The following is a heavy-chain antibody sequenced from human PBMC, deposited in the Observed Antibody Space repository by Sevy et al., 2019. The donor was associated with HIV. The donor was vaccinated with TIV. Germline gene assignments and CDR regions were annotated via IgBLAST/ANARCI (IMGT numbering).Heavy chain of an antibody. CDR2: IYHSGST. CDR1: GYSISSGYY. Sequence: SETLSLTCAVSGYSISSGYYWGWIRQPPGKGLEWIGSIYHSGSTYYNPSLKSRVTISVDTSKNQFSLKLSSVTAADTAVYYCAREMHPVVVPAAISFDYWGQGTLVTVSS. CDR3: AREMHPVVVPAAISFDY. V-gene: IGHV4-38-2*02. D-gene: IGHD2-2*02. J-gene: IGHJ4*02.